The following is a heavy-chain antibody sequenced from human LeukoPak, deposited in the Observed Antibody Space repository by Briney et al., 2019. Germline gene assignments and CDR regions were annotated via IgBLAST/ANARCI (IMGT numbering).Heavy chain of an antibody. V-gene: IGHV3-66*01. D-gene: IGHD3-10*02. CDR1: GFSVSSNY. CDR2: IYSGGST. Sequence: GGSLRLSCVASGFSVSSNYMSWVRQAPGKGLEWFSVIYSGGSTYYADSVKGRFTISRDNSKNTLYLQMNSLRAEDTAVYYCARGVLPYYVSGDAFDIWGQGTMVTVSS. CDR3: ARGVLPYYVSGDAFDI. J-gene: IGHJ3*02.